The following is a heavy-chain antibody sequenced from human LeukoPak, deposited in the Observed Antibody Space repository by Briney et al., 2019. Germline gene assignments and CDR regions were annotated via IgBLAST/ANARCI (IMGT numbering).Heavy chain of an antibody. J-gene: IGHJ4*02. V-gene: IGHV3-48*04. D-gene: IGHD6-19*01. CDR2: ISSSSSTI. CDR3: ARESRWTRPLFDY. CDR1: GFTLSSYA. Sequence: GGSLRLSCAASGFTLSSYAMSWVRQSPGKGLEWVSYISSSSSTIYYADSVKGRFTISRDNAKNSLYLQMNSLRAEDTAVYYCARESRWTRPLFDYWGQGTLVTVSS.